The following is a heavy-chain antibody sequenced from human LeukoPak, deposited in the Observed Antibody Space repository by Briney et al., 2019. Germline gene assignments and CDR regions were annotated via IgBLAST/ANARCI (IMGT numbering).Heavy chain of an antibody. J-gene: IGHJ4*02. CDR1: GGTFSSYA. CDR3: ARAFGVVMVYFDY. V-gene: IGHV1-69*13. CDR2: ITPIFGTA. D-gene: IGHD3-3*01. Sequence: SVKVSCKASGGTFSSYAISWVRQAPGQGLEWMGGITPIFGTANYAQKFQGRVTITADESTSTAYMELSSLRSEDTAVYYCARAFGVVMVYFDYWGQGTLVTVSS.